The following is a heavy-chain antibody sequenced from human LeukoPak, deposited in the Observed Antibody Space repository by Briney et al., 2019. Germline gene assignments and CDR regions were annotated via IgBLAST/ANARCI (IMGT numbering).Heavy chain of an antibody. J-gene: IGHJ4*02. CDR2: IIPILGIA. CDR3: ARPKHEIYSSSWYVIDY. V-gene: IGHV1-69*04. D-gene: IGHD6-13*01. CDR1: GGTFSSYA. Sequence: GSSVKVSCKASGGTFSSYAISWVRQAPGQGLEWMGRIIPILGIANYAQKFQGRVTITADKSTSTAYMELSSLRSEDTAVYYCARPKHEIYSSSWYVIDYWGQGTLVTVSS.